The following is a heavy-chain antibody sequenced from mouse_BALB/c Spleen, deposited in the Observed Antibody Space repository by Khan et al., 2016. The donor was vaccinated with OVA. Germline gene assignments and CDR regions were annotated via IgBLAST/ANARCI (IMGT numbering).Heavy chain of an antibody. D-gene: IGHD2-2*01. CDR2: ISTGGHYT. CDR3: ARSLVGYYGMGY. CDR1: GFTFSSFA. V-gene: IGHV5-9-3*01. Sequence: EVELVESGGGVVKPGGSLKLSCSASGFTFSSFAMSWVRQTPEKRLEWVATISTGGHYTFYPDSVKGRFTISRDNARNTLDLQMSSLRSEDTAMYYCARSLVGYYGMGYWGQGTSVTVSS. J-gene: IGHJ4*01.